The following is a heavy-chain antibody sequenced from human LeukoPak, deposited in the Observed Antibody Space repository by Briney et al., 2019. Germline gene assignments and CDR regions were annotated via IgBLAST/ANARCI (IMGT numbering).Heavy chain of an antibody. D-gene: IGHD3-22*01. CDR2: ISSSSTI. V-gene: IGHV3-48*01. CDR1: GFTFSRYS. CDR3: ARDGGARYYDSSGYAY. Sequence: PGGSLRVSCAASGFTFSRYSMNWVRQAPGKGVEWVSYISSSSTIYYADSVKGRFTISRDNAKHSLYLQMNSLRAEDTAVYYCARDGGARYYDSSGYAYWGQGTLVTVSS. J-gene: IGHJ4*02.